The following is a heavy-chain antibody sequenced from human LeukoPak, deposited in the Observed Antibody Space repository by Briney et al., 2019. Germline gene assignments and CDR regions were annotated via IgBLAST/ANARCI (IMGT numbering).Heavy chain of an antibody. J-gene: IGHJ4*02. CDR3: AREVGDFWSGYYVDY. CDR1: GGSISSSH. Sequence: SETLSLTCTVSGGSISSSHWSWIRQPAGKGLEWIGRNNPSGSTNYNPSLKSRVTMSVDTSKNQFSLKLSSVTAADTAVYYCAREVGDFWSGYYVDYWGQGTLVTVSS. D-gene: IGHD3-3*01. CDR2: NNPSGST. V-gene: IGHV4-4*07.